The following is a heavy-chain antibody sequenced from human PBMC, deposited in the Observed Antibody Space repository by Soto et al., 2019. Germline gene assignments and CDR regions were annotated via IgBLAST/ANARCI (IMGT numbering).Heavy chain of an antibody. V-gene: IGHV5-51*01. CDR1: GYNFNGYS. CDR3: ARGGSFYDY. CDR2: IYPGDSET. D-gene: IGHD1-26*01. J-gene: IGHJ4*02. Sequence: GESLKMSCQGSGYNFNGYSIGWVRQMSGKGLEWVGIIYPGDSETRYSPSFRGQVTISADKSTSTAYLQWNSLKASDTAMYYCARGGSFYDYWGQGTLVTVSS.